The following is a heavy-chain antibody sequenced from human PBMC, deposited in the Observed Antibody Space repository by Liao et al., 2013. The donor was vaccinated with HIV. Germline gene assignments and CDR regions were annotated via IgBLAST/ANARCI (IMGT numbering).Heavy chain of an antibody. J-gene: IGHJ4*02. CDR1: GDSIGSDSPY. CDR3: ARVPGYNWNYEYFDY. D-gene: IGHD1-7*01. V-gene: IGHV4-39*07. CDR2: LHFSGTT. Sequence: QVQLREWAPPGLVKPSETLSLTCTVSGDSIGSDSPYWGWIRQSPGAGLEWIGSLHFSGTTYINPSLKPRVSLSVDTSKNQFSLNLNSVTAADTAVYFCARVPGYNWNYEYFDYWGQGTLVTVSS.